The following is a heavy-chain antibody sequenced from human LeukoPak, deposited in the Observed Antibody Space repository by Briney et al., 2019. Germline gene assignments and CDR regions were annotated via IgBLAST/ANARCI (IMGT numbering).Heavy chain of an antibody. Sequence: GGSLRLSCAASGFTFSSYEMNWVRQAPGKGLEWVSAISGSGGSTYYADSVKGQFTISRDNSKNTLYLQMNSLRAEDTAVYYCAKDSGSYSDYWGQGTLVTVSS. CDR2: ISGSGGST. CDR3: AKDSGSYSDY. CDR1: GFTFSSYE. D-gene: IGHD1-26*01. J-gene: IGHJ4*02. V-gene: IGHV3-23*01.